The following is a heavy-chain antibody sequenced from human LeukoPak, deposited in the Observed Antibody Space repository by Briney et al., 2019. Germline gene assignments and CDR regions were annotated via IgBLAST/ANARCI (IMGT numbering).Heavy chain of an antibody. V-gene: IGHV3-23*01. D-gene: IGHD3-10*01. J-gene: IGHJ4*02. CDR3: AKCAGYYGSGSYSGDYCDY. CDR2: IRGGGDSP. CDR1: GFTFGSYA. Sequence: GGSLRLSCAASGFTFGSYAMSWVRQAPGKGLEWVSSIRGGGDSPHYADSVKGRFIISRDNSRNMLYLRLNGLRAEDTAVYYCAKCAGYYGSGSYSGDYCDYWGQGTLVTVSS.